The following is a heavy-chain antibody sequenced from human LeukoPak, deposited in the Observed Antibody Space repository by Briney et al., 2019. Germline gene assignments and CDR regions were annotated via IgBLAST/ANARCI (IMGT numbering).Heavy chain of an antibody. CDR1: GGTFSSYA. D-gene: IGHD2-2*01. V-gene: IGHV1-69*04. Sequence: SVKVSCKASGGTFSSYAISWVRQAPGQGLEWMGRIIPILGIANYAQKFQGRVTMTRDTSTSTVYMELCSLRSEDTAVYYCARWYCSSTSCYAFDIWGQGTMVTVSS. J-gene: IGHJ3*02. CDR3: ARWYCSSTSCYAFDI. CDR2: IIPILGIA.